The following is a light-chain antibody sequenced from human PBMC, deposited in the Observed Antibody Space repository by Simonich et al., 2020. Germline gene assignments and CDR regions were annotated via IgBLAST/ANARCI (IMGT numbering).Light chain of an antibody. V-gene: IGLV2-14*03. CDR1: SRDVGGYNY. Sequence: QSALTQPASVSGSPGQSITISCTGTSRDVGGYNYVSWYQQHPGKAPKLMIYDVSNRPSGVSNRFSGSKSGNTASRTISGLQAEDEADYYCSSYTSSSTRVFGGGTKLTVL. J-gene: IGLJ3*02. CDR2: DVS. CDR3: SSYTSSSTRV.